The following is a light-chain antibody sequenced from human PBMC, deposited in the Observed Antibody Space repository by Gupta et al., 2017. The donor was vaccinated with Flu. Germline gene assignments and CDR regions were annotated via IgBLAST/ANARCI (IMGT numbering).Light chain of an antibody. V-gene: IGKV4-1*01. J-gene: IGKJ1*01. Sequence: DIVMTQSPDSLTASLGERATINCKSSQNVLYSSNNKNYLAWYQQKPGQPPTLLIYWASTRESGVPDRFSGSGSGTDFTLTISSLQAEDVAVYFCQQYDSIPWTFGQGTKVEIK. CDR1: QNVLYSSNNKNY. CDR2: WAS. CDR3: QQYDSIPWT.